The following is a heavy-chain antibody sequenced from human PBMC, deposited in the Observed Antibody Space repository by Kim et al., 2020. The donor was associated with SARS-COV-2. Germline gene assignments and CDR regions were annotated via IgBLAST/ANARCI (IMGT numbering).Heavy chain of an antibody. CDR1: GGSFSGHY. D-gene: IGHD2-2*02. Sequence: SETLSLTCAVYGGSFSGHYWSWIRQPPGKGLEWIGEIHQSGSTNYNPSLKSRVTISIDTSKNQFSLKLRSVTAADTGFYYCARRRAGVVPAPILGIGPHYDYFIMDVWGHGSTVTVSS. CDR2: IHQSGST. V-gene: IGHV4-34*01. J-gene: IGHJ6*02. CDR3: ARRRAGVVPAPILGIGPHYDYFIMDV.